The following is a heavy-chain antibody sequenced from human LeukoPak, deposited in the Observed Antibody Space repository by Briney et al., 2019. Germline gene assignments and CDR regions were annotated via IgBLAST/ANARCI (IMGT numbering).Heavy chain of an antibody. CDR1: GFTFSSCG. Sequence: PGRSLRLSCAASGFTFSSCGMHWVRQAPGKGLEWVAVIWYDGSNKYYADSVKGRFTISRDNSKNTLYLQMNSLRAEDTAVYYCARTVSSGWYDYWGQGTLVTVSS. V-gene: IGHV3-33*01. CDR3: ARTVSSGWYDY. D-gene: IGHD6-19*01. J-gene: IGHJ4*02. CDR2: IWYDGSNK.